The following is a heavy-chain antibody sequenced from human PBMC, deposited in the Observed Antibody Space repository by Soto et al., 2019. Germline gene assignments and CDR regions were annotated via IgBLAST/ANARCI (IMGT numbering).Heavy chain of an antibody. V-gene: IGHV3-64*01. J-gene: IGHJ6*03. Sequence: EAQLVESGGGLVQPGGSLRLSCAASGFTFSNYEMHWVRQAPGKGLEYVSGISNNGAHTDYAKSVKGRFTISRDNSENTLYLQMGSLRAEDMALYYCARRGYGSRWPNVYMDVSGKGGTVTVSS. D-gene: IGHD6-13*01. CDR2: ISNNGAHT. CDR3: ARRGYGSRWPNVYMDV. CDR1: GFTFSNYE.